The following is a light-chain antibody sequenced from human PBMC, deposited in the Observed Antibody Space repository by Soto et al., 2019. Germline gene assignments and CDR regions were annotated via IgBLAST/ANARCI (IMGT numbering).Light chain of an antibody. CDR1: QSVSSSY. CDR2: GAS. Sequence: EIVLTQSPGTLSLSPGERATLSCRASQSVSSSYLAWYQQKPGQAPRLLIYGASSRATGIPDRFSGSGSGTDFTRTSSRLEPEDFAVYYCQQYGSSPKFTFGPGTKVDIK. J-gene: IGKJ3*01. V-gene: IGKV3-20*01. CDR3: QQYGSSPKFT.